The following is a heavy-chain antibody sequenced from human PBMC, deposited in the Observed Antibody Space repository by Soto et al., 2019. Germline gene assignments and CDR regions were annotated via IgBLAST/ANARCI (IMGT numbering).Heavy chain of an antibody. Sequence: ASVKVSCKASGYMFTYDYIHWGRQGPGQGLEWMGIINPNSGTTTYAQSFQGRVTMTRDTSTSTVYMELTSLTSEDTAVYYCVRGAYSFGSLYYLDYWGGGTMVTTYS. CDR2: INPNSGTT. V-gene: IGHV1-46*01. D-gene: IGHD3-22*01. CDR3: VRGAYSFGSLYYLDY. J-gene: IGHJ4*02. CDR1: GYMFTYDY.